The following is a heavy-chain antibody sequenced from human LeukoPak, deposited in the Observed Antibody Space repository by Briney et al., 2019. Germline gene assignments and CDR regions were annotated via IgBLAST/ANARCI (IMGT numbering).Heavy chain of an antibody. CDR2: ISSSSSTI. J-gene: IGHJ6*03. Sequence: PGGSLRLSCAASGFTFSDYYMSWIRQAPGKGLEWVSYISSSSSTIYYADSVKGRFTISRDNAKNSLYLQMNSLRAEDTAVYYCARALVAAAPYYMDVWGKGTTVTVSS. D-gene: IGHD6-13*01. CDR3: ARALVAAAPYYMDV. V-gene: IGHV3-11*04. CDR1: GFTFSDYY.